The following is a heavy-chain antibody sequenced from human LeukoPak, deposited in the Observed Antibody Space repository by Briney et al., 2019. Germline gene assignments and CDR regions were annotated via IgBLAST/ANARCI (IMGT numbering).Heavy chain of an antibody. CDR3: ARRAGDGYNFHYFDY. Sequence: SETLSLTCTVSGGSISSSSYYWSWIRQPPGKGLEWIGEIHHSGSTNYNPSLKSRVTISVDTSKNQFSLKLSSVTAADTAVYYCARRAGDGYNFHYFDYWGQGTLVTVSS. CDR2: IHHSGST. D-gene: IGHD5-24*01. CDR1: GGSISSSSYY. V-gene: IGHV4-39*07. J-gene: IGHJ4*02.